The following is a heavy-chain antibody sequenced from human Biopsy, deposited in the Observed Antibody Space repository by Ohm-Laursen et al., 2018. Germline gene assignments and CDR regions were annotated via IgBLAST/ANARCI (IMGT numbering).Heavy chain of an antibody. D-gene: IGHD3-3*01. Sequence: TLSLTCAMSGGSFSGTYWSWIRQTPGKGLEWIGEINHSGSTKYNPSFESRVTISVDTSKNQFSLNLFSVTAADAARYFCARGEYYAYWSGARKLNYFDYWGQGTLVIVSS. CDR2: INHSGST. J-gene: IGHJ4*02. CDR3: ARGEYYAYWSGARKLNYFDY. CDR1: GGSFSGTY. V-gene: IGHV4-34*01.